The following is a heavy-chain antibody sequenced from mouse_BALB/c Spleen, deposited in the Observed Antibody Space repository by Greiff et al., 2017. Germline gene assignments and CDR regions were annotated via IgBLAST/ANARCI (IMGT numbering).Heavy chain of an antibody. Sequence: EVKLMESGGGLVQPGGSRKLSCAASGFTFSSFGMHWVRQAPEKGLEWVAYISSGSSTIYYADTVKGRFTISRDNPKNTLFLQMTSLRSEDTAMYYCAISSQFAYWGQGTLVTVSA. CDR2: ISSGSSTI. J-gene: IGHJ3*01. CDR3: AISSQFAY. V-gene: IGHV5-17*02. CDR1: GFTFSSFG.